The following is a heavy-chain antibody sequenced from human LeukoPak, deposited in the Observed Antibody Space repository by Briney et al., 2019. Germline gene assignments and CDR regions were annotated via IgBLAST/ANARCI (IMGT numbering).Heavy chain of an antibody. V-gene: IGHV3-23*01. D-gene: IGHD6-19*01. J-gene: IGHJ2*01. CDR2: ISGSGGST. CDR1: GFTFSSYA. CDR3: GSSSGWYYWYFDL. Sequence: PGGSLRLSCAASGFTFSSYAMSWVRQALGKGLEWVSAISGSGGSTYYADSVKGRFTNSRDNSKNTLYLQMNSLRAEDTAVYYCGSSSGWYYWYFDLWGRGTLVTVSS.